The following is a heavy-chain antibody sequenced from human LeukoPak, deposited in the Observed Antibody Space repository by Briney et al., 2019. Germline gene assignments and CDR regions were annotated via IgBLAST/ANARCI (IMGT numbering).Heavy chain of an antibody. Sequence: PGGSLRLSCAASGFTFSSYAMSWVPQAPGKGLEWVSAISGSGGNTYYVDSVKVRFTISRDNSKNTLYLQMNSLRAEDTAVYYCANRKIPDWEVREWFDPWGQGTLVTVSS. CDR2: ISGSGGNT. J-gene: IGHJ5*02. CDR3: ANRKIPDWEVREWFDP. D-gene: IGHD1-26*01. CDR1: GFTFSSYA. V-gene: IGHV3-23*01.